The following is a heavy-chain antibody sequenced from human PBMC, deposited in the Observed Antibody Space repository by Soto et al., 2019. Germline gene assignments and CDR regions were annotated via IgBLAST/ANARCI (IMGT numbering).Heavy chain of an antibody. CDR1: GGSITTYY. J-gene: IGHJ6*02. Sequence: QVQLHESGPGLVKPSETLSLTCTVSGGSITTYYWSWIRQPPGKGLEWIGYIYHSGSTNYNPSLKSRVTILVDTSKNQFSLKVSSVTAADTAVYFCARFSPTYGMDVWGQGTTVTVSS. V-gene: IGHV4-59*01. CDR2: IYHSGST. CDR3: ARFSPTYGMDV.